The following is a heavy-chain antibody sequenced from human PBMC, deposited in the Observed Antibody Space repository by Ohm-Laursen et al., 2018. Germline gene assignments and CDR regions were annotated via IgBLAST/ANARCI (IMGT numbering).Heavy chain of an antibody. CDR2: INFDGRTT. J-gene: IGHJ6*02. V-gene: IGHV3-74*01. CDR1: GFTFSDYW. D-gene: IGHD3-10*01. CDR3: ARDRQKYYSSYGMDV. Sequence: GSLRLSCTASGFTFSDYWLHWVRQAPGKGLVWVSRINFDGRTTTYADSVKGRFTISRDNAKNTLYLQMNSLSADDTAVYYCARDRQKYYSSYGMDVWGQGTTVTVSS.